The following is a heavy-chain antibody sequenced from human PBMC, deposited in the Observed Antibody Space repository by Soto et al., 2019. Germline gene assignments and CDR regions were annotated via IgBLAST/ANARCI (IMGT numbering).Heavy chain of an antibody. J-gene: IGHJ4*02. Sequence: GGSLRLSCAASGFTFSSYAMHWVRQAPGKGLEWVGVISYDGSNKYYADSVKGRFTISRDNSKNTLYLQMNSLRAEDTAVYYCAREPNFDSSGSMPDYWGQGTLVTVSS. CDR2: ISYDGSNK. CDR3: AREPNFDSSGSMPDY. D-gene: IGHD3-22*01. CDR1: GFTFSSYA. V-gene: IGHV3-30-3*01.